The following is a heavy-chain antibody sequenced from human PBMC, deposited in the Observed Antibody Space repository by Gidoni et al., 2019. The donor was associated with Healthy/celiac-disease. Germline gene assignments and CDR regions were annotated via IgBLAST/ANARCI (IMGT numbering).Heavy chain of an antibody. Sequence: QVQLVESGGGVVQPGRSLRLSCAASGFTFSSSGMHWVRQAPGKGLEWVAVISYDGSNKYYADSVKGRFTISRDNSKNTLYLQMNSLRAEDTAVYYCAREYGFYDSSAEGNFDPWGQGTLVTVSS. CDR1: GFTFSSSG. CDR3: AREYGFYDSSAEGNFDP. CDR2: ISYDGSNK. D-gene: IGHD3-22*01. V-gene: IGHV3-30*03. J-gene: IGHJ5*02.